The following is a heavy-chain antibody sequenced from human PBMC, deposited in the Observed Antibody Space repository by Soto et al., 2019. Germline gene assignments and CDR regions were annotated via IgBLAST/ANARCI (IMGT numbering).Heavy chain of an antibody. V-gene: IGHV4-30-2*01. J-gene: IGHJ4*02. Sequence: QLQLQESGSGLVKPSQTLSLTCAVSGGSISSGGYSWSWIRQPPGKGLEWIGYIYHSGSTYYNPSLKSRVTISVDRSKNQCTLKLSSVTAAETAVYYCANSHAGAHITAAVHWGQGTLVTVSS. CDR3: ANSHAGAHITAAVH. CDR1: GGSISSGGYS. CDR2: IYHSGST. D-gene: IGHD6-13*01.